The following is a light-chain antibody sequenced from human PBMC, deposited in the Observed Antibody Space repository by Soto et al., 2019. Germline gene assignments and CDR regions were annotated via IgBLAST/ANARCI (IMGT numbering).Light chain of an antibody. CDR2: KAS. CDR3: QEYNCYQGT. Sequence: DVQMTQSPSTLSASVGDRVTITCRASQSSSSKLAWYQQKAGKAPKLLMDKASSLESGVPSRVSGSGPGTEFTLTISMLQADDFTTYYCQEYNCYQGTFGQGTKVDIK. V-gene: IGKV1-5*03. J-gene: IGKJ1*01. CDR1: QSSSSK.